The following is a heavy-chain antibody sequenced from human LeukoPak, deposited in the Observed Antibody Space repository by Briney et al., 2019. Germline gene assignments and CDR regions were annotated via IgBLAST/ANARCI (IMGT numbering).Heavy chain of an antibody. CDR2: ISYDGSNK. D-gene: IGHD6-13*01. CDR3: ARGSWYQASFEDWFDP. V-gene: IGHV3-30-3*01. Sequence: QPGRSLRLSCAASGFTFSSYAMHWVRQAPGKGLEWVAVISYDGSNKYYADSVKGRFTVSRDNSKNTPYLQMNSLRAEDTAVYYCARGSWYQASFEDWFDPWGQGTLVTVSS. CDR1: GFTFSSYA. J-gene: IGHJ5*02.